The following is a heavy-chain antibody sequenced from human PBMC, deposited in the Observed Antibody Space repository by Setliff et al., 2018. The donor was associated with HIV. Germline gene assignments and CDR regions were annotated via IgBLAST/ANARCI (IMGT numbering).Heavy chain of an antibody. CDR3: ARHGTWNSQRFHFDY. V-gene: IGHV4-4*09. CDR2: IYSTDTT. D-gene: IGHD1-7*01. Sequence: SETLSLTCSVSGGSISSYSWSWIRQSPGKGLEWIGSIYSTDTTNHNPSLESRVTISVDKSKNQFSLKLNSVTAEDTAVYYCARHGTWNSQRFHFDYWGQGTPVTVSS. CDR1: GGSISSYS. J-gene: IGHJ4*02.